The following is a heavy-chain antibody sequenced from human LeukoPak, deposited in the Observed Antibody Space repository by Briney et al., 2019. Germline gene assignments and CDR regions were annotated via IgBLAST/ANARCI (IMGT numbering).Heavy chain of an antibody. D-gene: IGHD3-22*01. J-gene: IGHJ4*02. Sequence: PGGSLRLSCAASGFTFSSYWMSWVRQAPGKGLEWVANIKQDGSEKYYVDSVKGRFTISRDNAKNSLYLQMNSLRAEDTGVYFCARGFSGYYYDLFDYWGQGTLVTVSS. CDR1: GFTFSSYW. CDR2: IKQDGSEK. V-gene: IGHV3-7*01. CDR3: ARGFSGYYYDLFDY.